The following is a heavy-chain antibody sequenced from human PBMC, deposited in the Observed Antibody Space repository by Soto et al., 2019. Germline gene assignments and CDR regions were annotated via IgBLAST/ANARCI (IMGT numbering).Heavy chain of an antibody. J-gene: IGHJ4*02. CDR2: IGDDGKIT. D-gene: IGHD2-2*01. V-gene: IGHV3-74*01. CDR3: IRGPRASSSGTGAY. CDR1: GVVFKMYY. Sequence: PGGALRVSCEASGVVFKMYYMHWVRQVPGKGPEWVSRIGDDGKITTYADSVKDRFTISRDNAKDTLYLQLDNLRGDDTGLYYCIRGPRASSSGTGAYWGQGTQVPVSS.